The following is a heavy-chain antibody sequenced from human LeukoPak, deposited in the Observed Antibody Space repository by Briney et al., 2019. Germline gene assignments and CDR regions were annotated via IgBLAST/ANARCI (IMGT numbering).Heavy chain of an antibody. V-gene: IGHV1-2*04. CDR3: AREGGGSLPAFDI. CDR2: INPNSGGT. Sequence: ASVKVSCKASGYTFTGYYMHWVRQPPGQGLEWMGWINPNSGGTNYAQKFQGWVTMTRDTSISTAYMELSRRRSDDTAVYYCAREGGGSLPAFDIWGQGTMVTVSS. J-gene: IGHJ3*02. CDR1: GYTFTGYY. D-gene: IGHD3-16*01.